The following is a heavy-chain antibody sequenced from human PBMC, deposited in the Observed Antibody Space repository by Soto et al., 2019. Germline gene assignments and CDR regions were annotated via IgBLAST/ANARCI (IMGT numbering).Heavy chain of an antibody. Sequence: QEQLQQWGAGLLKPSETLSLTCAVYGGFVSSGNYYWSWIRQPPVKGLEWIGEMSHSGGTPFNPSLKSRVTISVDTSKNQFSLKMSSVTAADTALYYCARVERGTATTVVDAFDIWGPGTMVTVSS. CDR2: MSHSGGT. CDR1: GGFVSSGNYY. V-gene: IGHV4-34*01. J-gene: IGHJ3*02. D-gene: IGHD1-1*01. CDR3: ARVERGTATTVVDAFDI.